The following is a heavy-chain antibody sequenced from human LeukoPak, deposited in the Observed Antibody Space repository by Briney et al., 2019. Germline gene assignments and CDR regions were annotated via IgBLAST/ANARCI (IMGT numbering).Heavy chain of an antibody. CDR3: AREPRTISMTTVKYYYYYGMDV. V-gene: IGHV1-2*02. D-gene: IGHD4-11*01. Sequence: RGASVKVSCKASGYTFTGYYMHWVRQAPGQGLEWMGWISPNSGGTNYAQKVQGRVTMTRDTSISTAYMELSRLRSDDTAVYYCAREPRTISMTTVKYYYYYGMDVWGQGTTVTVSS. CDR2: ISPNSGGT. CDR1: GYTFTGYY. J-gene: IGHJ6*02.